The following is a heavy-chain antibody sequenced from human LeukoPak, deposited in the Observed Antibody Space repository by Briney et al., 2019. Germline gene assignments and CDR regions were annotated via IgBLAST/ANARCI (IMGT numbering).Heavy chain of an antibody. Sequence: GGSLRLSCAASGFTFSSYGMHWVHQAPGKGLEWLAFIRHDGSNIYYADSVKGRFTISRDNSKNTLYLQMNSLIAEDTAVYYCAKTGFQWGYYFYYMDVWGKGTTVTVSS. J-gene: IGHJ6*03. CDR2: IRHDGSNI. CDR1: GFTFSSYG. CDR3: AKTGFQWGYYFYYMDV. D-gene: IGHD1-14*01. V-gene: IGHV3-30*02.